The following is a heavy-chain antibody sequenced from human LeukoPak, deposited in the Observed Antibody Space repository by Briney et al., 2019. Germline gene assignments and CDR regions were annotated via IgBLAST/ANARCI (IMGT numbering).Heavy chain of an antibody. J-gene: IGHJ4*02. D-gene: IGHD3-10*01. CDR1: GFTFSSYS. CDR3: ARGAFGAPDY. Sequence: GGSRRLSCAASGFTFSSYSMNWVRQAPGKGLEWVSSISSSSSYIYYADSVKGRFTISRDNAKNSLYLQMNSLRAEDTAVYYCARGAFGAPDYWGQGTLVTVSS. V-gene: IGHV3-21*01. CDR2: ISSSSSYI.